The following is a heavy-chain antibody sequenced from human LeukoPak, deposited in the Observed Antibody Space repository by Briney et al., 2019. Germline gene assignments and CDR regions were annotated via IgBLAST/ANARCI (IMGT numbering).Heavy chain of an antibody. D-gene: IGHD5-24*01. CDR2: ISSSNSYI. Sequence: GGSLRLSCAASGFTFSSYSMNWVRQAPGKGLEWVSSISSSNSYIYYADSVKGRFTISRDNAKNSLYLQMNSLRAEDTAVYYCARVSDGCLDYWGQGTLVTVSS. J-gene: IGHJ4*02. CDR1: GFTFSSYS. CDR3: ARVSDGCLDY. V-gene: IGHV3-21*01.